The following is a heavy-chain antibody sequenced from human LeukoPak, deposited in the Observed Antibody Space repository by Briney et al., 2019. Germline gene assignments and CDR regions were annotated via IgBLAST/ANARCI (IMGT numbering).Heavy chain of an antibody. CDR1: GFSFSNYG. CDR2: ISYDGSNK. Sequence: GGSLRLSCAASGFSFSNYGMHWVRQAPGKGLEWVAVISYDGSNKYYADSVKGRVTISRDNSKNTLHLEMNSLRAEDTAVYCCAKAARLIYDAFDIWGQGTKVTVST. V-gene: IGHV3-30*18. J-gene: IGHJ3*02. D-gene: IGHD6-6*01. CDR3: AKAARLIYDAFDI.